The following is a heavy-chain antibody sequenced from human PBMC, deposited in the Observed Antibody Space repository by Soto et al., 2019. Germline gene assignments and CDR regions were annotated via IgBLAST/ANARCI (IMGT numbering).Heavy chain of an antibody. CDR1: GGTFSSYA. CDR2: IIPIFGTA. V-gene: IGHV1-69*13. Sequence: SVKVSCKASGGTFSSYAISWVRQAPGQGLEWMGGIIPIFGTANYAQKFQGRVTITADESTSTAYMELSSLRSEDTAVYYCARDSNLKNNWFDPWGQGTLVTVSS. D-gene: IGHD1-7*01. J-gene: IGHJ5*02. CDR3: ARDSNLKNNWFDP.